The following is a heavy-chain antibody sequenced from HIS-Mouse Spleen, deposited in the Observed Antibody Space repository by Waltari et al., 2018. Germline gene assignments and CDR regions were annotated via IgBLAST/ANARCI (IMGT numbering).Heavy chain of an antibody. J-gene: IGHJ5*02. CDR3: ARVGAERKSSIAANWFDP. Sequence: QVQLVQSGAEVKKPGSSVKVSCKASGGTFSSYAISWVRQAPGQGLEWMGRIIPILGIANCAQKCQGRVTINADKSTSTAYMGLSSLRSEDTAVYYCARVGAERKSSIAANWFDPWGQGTLVTVSS. CDR2: IIPILGIA. CDR1: GGTFSSYA. D-gene: IGHD6-6*01. V-gene: IGHV1-69*04.